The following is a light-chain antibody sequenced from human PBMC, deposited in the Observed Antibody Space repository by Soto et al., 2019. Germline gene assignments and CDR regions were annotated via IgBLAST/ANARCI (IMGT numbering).Light chain of an antibody. CDR3: QQYGSPRT. Sequence: EIVLTQSPGTLSLSPGERATLSCRASQSVSNNYLAWYQQKTCQAPRLLIYGASNRATGIPDRFSGSGSGTDFTLTISRLEPEDFAVYYCQQYGSPRTFGQGTKVEIK. CDR2: GAS. J-gene: IGKJ1*01. V-gene: IGKV3-20*01. CDR1: QSVSNNY.